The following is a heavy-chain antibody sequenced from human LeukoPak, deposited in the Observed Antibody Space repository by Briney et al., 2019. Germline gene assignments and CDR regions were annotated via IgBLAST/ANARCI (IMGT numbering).Heavy chain of an antibody. D-gene: IGHD7-27*01. Sequence: SETLSLTCTDSGGSLSEYYWSWLRQPPAKGMEGLGCFSNSGSNNYNPYLPCRVTMSVDTTKNQFSLKLSSVTAADTAVYYCARGSNWRDYWGQGTLVTVSS. V-gene: IGHV4-59*12. J-gene: IGHJ4*02. CDR3: ARGSNWRDY. CDR1: GGSLSEYY. CDR2: FSNSGSN.